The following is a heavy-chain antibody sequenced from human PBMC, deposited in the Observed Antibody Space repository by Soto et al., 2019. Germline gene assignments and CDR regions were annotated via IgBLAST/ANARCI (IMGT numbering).Heavy chain of an antibody. CDR1: AYTFTKYD. J-gene: IGHJ4*02. V-gene: IGHV1-8*01. D-gene: IGHD7-27*01. CDR2: MNPNNGNT. Sequence: SVKVSCKASAYTFTKYDINWVRPATGQDFEWMGWMNPNNGNTAYAQKFQGRVTMTRDTSKSTAFMELSSLTSEDTAVYYCPRGPRNWGVEYWGQGTLVTVSS. CDR3: PRGPRNWGVEY.